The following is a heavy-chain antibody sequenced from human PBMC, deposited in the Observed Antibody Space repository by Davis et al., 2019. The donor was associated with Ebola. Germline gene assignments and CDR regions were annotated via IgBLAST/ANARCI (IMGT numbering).Heavy chain of an antibody. CDR3: ARDTRSSGYCSGGSCKNYYYGMDV. D-gene: IGHD2-15*01. CDR2: ISYDGSNK. CDR1: GFTFSSYA. Sequence: PGGSLRLSCAASGFTFSSYAMHWVRQAPGKGLEWVAVISYDGSNKYYADSVKGRFTISRDNSKNTLYLQMNSLRAEDTAVYYCARDTRSSGYCSGGSCKNYYYGMDVWGQGTTVTVSS. V-gene: IGHV3-30-3*01. J-gene: IGHJ6*02.